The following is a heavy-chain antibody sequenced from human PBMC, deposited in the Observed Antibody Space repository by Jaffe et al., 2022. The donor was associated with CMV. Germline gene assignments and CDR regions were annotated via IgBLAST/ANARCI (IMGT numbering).Heavy chain of an antibody. CDR3: ARDLGLRCSGGSCYSDY. CDR1: GFTFSSYW. V-gene: IGHV3-7*03. D-gene: IGHD2-15*01. J-gene: IGHJ4*02. CDR2: IKQDGSEK. Sequence: EVQLVESGGGLVQPGGSLRLSCAASGFTFSSYWMSWVRQAPGKGLEWVANIKQDGSEKYYVDSVKGRFTISRDNAKNSLYLQMNSLRAEDTAVYYCARDLGLRCSGGSCYSDYWGQGTLVTVSS.